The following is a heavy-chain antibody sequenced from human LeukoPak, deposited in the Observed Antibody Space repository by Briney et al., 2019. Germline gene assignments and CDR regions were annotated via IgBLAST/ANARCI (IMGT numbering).Heavy chain of an antibody. Sequence: SETLSLTCTVSGGSISSYYWSWIRQPAGMGLEWIGRIYTSGSTNYNPSLKSRVTMSVDTSKNQFSLKLSSVTAADTAVYYCARWGFYDSSGYLAYWGQGTLVTVSS. CDR1: GGSISSYY. J-gene: IGHJ4*02. CDR3: ARWGFYDSSGYLAY. CDR2: IYTSGST. V-gene: IGHV4-4*07. D-gene: IGHD3-22*01.